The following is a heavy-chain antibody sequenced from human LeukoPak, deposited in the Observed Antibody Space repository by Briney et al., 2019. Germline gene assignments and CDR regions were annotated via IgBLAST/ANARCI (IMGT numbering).Heavy chain of an antibody. D-gene: IGHD2-2*02. CDR2: INSDGSST. CDR3: ARETGCSSTSCYISFYYYYYMDV. J-gene: IGHJ6*03. Sequence: PGGSLRLSCAASGFTFSSYWMHWVRKAPGKGRVWVSRINSDGSSTSYADSVKGRFTISRDNAKNTLYLQMNSLRAEDTAVYYCARETGCSSTSCYISFYYYYYMDVWGKGTTVTVSS. CDR1: GFTFSSYW. V-gene: IGHV3-74*01.